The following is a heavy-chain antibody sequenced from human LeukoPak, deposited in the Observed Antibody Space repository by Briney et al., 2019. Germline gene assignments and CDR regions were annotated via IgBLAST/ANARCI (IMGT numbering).Heavy chain of an antibody. J-gene: IGHJ4*02. Sequence: GGSLRLSCAASGFTFSSYAMSWVRQAPGKGLERVSAISGSGGSTYYADSVKGRFTISRDNSKNTPYLQMNSLRAEDTAVYYCAKDPGGDPPFDYWGQGTLVTVSS. D-gene: IGHD3-16*01. V-gene: IGHV3-23*01. CDR3: AKDPGGDPPFDY. CDR1: GFTFSSYA. CDR2: ISGSGGST.